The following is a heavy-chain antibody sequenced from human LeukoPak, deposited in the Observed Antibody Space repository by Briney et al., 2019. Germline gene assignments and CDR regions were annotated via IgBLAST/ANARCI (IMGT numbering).Heavy chain of an antibody. J-gene: IGHJ4*02. CDR2: INPNSGGT. CDR1: GHTFTGYY. D-gene: IGHD3-22*01. Sequence: ASVKVSCKASGHTFTGYYMHWVRQAPGQGLECMGRINPNSGGTNYAQKFQGRVTMTRDTSISTAYMELSRLRSDDTAVYYCAREGYYDSSGYCFDYWGQGTLVTVSS. CDR3: AREGYYDSSGYCFDY. V-gene: IGHV1-2*06.